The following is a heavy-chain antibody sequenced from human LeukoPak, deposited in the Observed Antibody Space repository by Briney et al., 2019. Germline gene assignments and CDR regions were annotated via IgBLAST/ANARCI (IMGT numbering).Heavy chain of an antibody. CDR2: INPNSGGT. D-gene: IGHD5-12*01. CDR1: GYTFIGYY. J-gene: IGHJ6*02. CDR3: ARDDGGGYDTDYYYYYGMDV. V-gene: IGHV1-2*02. Sequence: ASVKVSCKASGYTFIGYYMHWVRQAPGQGLEWMGWINPNSGGTNYAQKFQGRVTMTRDTSISTAYMELSRLRSDDTAVYYCARDDGGGYDTDYYYYYGMDVWGQGTTVTVSS.